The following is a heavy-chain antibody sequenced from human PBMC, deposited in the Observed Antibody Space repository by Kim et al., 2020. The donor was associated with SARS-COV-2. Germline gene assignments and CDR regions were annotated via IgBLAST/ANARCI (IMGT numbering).Heavy chain of an antibody. CDR1: GFTFTSYW. V-gene: IGHV3-74*01. J-gene: IGHJ6*02. Sequence: GGSLRLSCAASGFTFTSYWLHWVRQAPGKGPVWVSRINSDGSSTIYADSVKGRFTISRDNAKNTLYLQMNSLRAEDTAVYYCARGNYHAMDVWGQGTTVT. CDR3: ARGNYHAMDV. CDR2: INSDGSST.